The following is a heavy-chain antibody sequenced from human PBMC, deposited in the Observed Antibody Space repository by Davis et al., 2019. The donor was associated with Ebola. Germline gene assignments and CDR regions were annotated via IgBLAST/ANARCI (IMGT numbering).Heavy chain of an antibody. D-gene: IGHD3-22*01. J-gene: IGHJ4*02. CDR3: AKWRYDSSGYDFDY. CDR1: GFTFSSYA. CDR2: ISSNGGST. V-gene: IGHV3-64*04. Sequence: GESLKISCSASGFTFSSYAMHWVRQAPGKGLEYVSAISSNGGSTYYADSVKGRFTISRDNSKNTLYLQMNSLRAEDTAVYYCAKWRYDSSGYDFDYWGQGTLVTVSS.